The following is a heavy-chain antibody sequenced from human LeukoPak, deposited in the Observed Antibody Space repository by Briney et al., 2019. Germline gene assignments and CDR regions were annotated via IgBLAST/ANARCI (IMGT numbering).Heavy chain of an antibody. CDR3: ARHMYDISGYPYFDY. CDR1: GGSISSYY. D-gene: IGHD3-22*01. V-gene: IGHV4-59*08. CDR2: IYYSGSS. J-gene: IGHJ4*02. Sequence: SETLSLTCSVSGGSISSYYWTWIRQPPGKGLEWIGYIYYSGSSNYNPSLKSRVTISVDTSKNQFSLKLSPVTAADTAVYFCARHMYDISGYPYFDYWGQGTLVTVSS.